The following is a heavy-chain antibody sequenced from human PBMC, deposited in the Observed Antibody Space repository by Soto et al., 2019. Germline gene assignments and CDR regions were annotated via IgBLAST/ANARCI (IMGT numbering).Heavy chain of an antibody. CDR1: GFTFGNYA. Sequence: XESLRLSCAASGFTFGNYAMNWVRQAPGKGLEWISSISDPGTSTYYANSVKGRFSMSRDNSKNTLFLQMNRLRADDTAVYFCAKSLVTPSDAFDLWGRGTLVTVSS. CDR3: AKSLVTPSDAFDL. D-gene: IGHD2-21*02. V-gene: IGHV3-23*01. J-gene: IGHJ3*01. CDR2: ISDPGTST.